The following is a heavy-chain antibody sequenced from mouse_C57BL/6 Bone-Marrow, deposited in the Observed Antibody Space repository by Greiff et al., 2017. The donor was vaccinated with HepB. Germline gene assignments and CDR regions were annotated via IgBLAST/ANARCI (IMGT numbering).Heavy chain of an antibody. V-gene: IGHV5-17*01. CDR2: ISSGSSTI. D-gene: IGHD1-1*01. Sequence: EVKVVESGGGLVKPGGSLKLSCAASGFTFSDYGMHWVRQAPEKGLEWVAYISSGSSTIYYADTVKGRFTISRDNAKNTLFLQMTSLRSEDTAMYYCARPYYYGSSFYAMDYWGQGTSVTVSS. J-gene: IGHJ4*01. CDR3: ARPYYYGSSFYAMDY. CDR1: GFTFSDYG.